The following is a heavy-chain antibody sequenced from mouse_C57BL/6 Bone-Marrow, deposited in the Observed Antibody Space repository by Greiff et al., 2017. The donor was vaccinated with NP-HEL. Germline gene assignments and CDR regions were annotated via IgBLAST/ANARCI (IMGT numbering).Heavy chain of an antibody. Sequence: VQLQQSGPGLVQPSQSLSITCTVSGFSFTSYGVHWVRQSPGKGLEWLGVIWSGGSTDYNAAFISRLSISKDNSKSQVFFKMNSLQADDTAIYYWARTRGMITRAWFAYWGQGTLVTVSA. CDR1: GFSFTSYG. V-gene: IGHV2-2*01. CDR3: ARTRGMITRAWFAY. J-gene: IGHJ3*01. D-gene: IGHD2-4*01. CDR2: IWSGGST.